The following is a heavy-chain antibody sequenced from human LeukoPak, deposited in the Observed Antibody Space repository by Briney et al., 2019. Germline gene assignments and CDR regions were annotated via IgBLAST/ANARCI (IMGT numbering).Heavy chain of an antibody. CDR2: ISAYNGNT. V-gene: IGHV1-18*01. D-gene: IGHD4-23*01. CDR1: GYTFTSYG. CDR3: ARDASDYGGNSSGDL. J-gene: IGHJ4*02. Sequence: GASVKVSCKASGYTFTSYGISWVRQAPGQGLEWMGWISAYNGNTNYAQKLQGRVTMTTDTSTSAAYMELRSLRSEDTAVYYCARDASDYGGNSSGDLWGQGTLVTVSS.